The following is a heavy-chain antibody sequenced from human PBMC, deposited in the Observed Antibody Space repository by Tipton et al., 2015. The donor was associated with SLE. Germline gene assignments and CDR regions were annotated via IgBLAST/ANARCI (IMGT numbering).Heavy chain of an antibody. Sequence: QLVQSGAEVKKPGASVKVSCKASGYTFISYYMHWVRQAPGQGLKWMGWISAYNGNTNYAQKLQGRVTMTTDTSTRTAYMELRSLTSDDTAVYYCARDRRSYYDYYYGMDVWGQGTTVTVSS. J-gene: IGHJ6*02. V-gene: IGHV1-18*01. D-gene: IGHD1-26*01. CDR1: GYTFISYY. CDR2: ISAYNGNT. CDR3: ARDRRSYYDYYYGMDV.